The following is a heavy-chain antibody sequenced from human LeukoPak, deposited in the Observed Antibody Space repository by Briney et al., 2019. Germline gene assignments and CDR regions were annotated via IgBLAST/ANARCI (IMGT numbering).Heavy chain of an antibody. D-gene: IGHD6-13*01. J-gene: IGHJ4*02. Sequence: RAGGSLRLSCGASGFTFSSYAMRWVRQAPGKGLEWVSAISGSGGSTYYADSVKGRFTISRDNSKNTLYLQMNSLRAEDTAVYYCAKGSGYSSSWVDYWGQGTLVTVSS. CDR2: ISGSGGST. CDR3: AKGSGYSSSWVDY. CDR1: GFTFSSYA. V-gene: IGHV3-23*01.